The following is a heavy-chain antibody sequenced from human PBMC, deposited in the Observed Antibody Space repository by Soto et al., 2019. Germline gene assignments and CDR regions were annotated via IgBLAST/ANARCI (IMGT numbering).Heavy chain of an antibody. CDR1: GFTFSDYA. D-gene: IGHD6-19*01. J-gene: IGHJ4*02. CDR2: VSHDGRNT. CDR3: AKGGRQWLVTSDFNY. Sequence: VQLVESGGGVVQPGRSLRLSCAASGFTFSDYAMHWVRQAPGKGLEWVAVVSHDGRNTHYADSVKGRFTISRDSSENPVSLEMTSLRAEDTAAYYCAKGGRQWLVTSDFNYWGQGALVTVSS. V-gene: IGHV3-30*18.